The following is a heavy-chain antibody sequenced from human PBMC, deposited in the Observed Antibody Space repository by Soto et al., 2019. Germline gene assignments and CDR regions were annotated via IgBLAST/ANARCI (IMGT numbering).Heavy chain of an antibody. J-gene: IGHJ3*01. CDR1: GGTFSTYI. Sequence: QVQLVQSGAEVRKPGSSVKVSCKAPGGTFSTYIINWVRQAPGQGLEWMGRIIPIPDITNYAQKFQGRVTVTAGRSTSTAYMELTSLKSEDTAVYYCTRDRITTWGDAFDLWGQGTMVTVSS. D-gene: IGHD3-3*01. V-gene: IGHV1-69*08. CDR3: TRDRITTWGDAFDL. CDR2: IIPIPDIT.